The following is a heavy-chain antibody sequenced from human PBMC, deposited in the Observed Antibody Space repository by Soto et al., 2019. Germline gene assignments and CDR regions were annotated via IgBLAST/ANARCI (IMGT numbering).Heavy chain of an antibody. CDR3: AKDDSSSSYYYYYGMDV. CDR1: GFTFSSYG. Sequence: QVQLVESGGGVVQPGRSLRLSCAASGFTFSSYGMHWVRQAPGKGLEWVAVISYDGSNKYYADSVKGRFTISRDNSKNTLYLQMNSLRAEDTAVYYCAKDDSSSSYYYYYGMDVWGQGTTVTVSS. D-gene: IGHD6-6*01. V-gene: IGHV3-30*18. CDR2: ISYDGSNK. J-gene: IGHJ6*02.